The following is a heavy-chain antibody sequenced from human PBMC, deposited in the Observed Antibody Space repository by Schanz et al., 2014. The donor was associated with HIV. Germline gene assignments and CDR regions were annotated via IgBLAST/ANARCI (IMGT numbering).Heavy chain of an antibody. CDR3: ARGQDYYYDNSGYYNT. D-gene: IGHD3-22*01. J-gene: IGHJ5*02. Sequence: QVQLQQWGAGLLKPSETLSLTCAVYGGSFSGSYWSWIRQSPGKGLEWIADINQSGRITYNPSLKSRVTISVDTSKNQFSLNLSSVTAADTAMYFCARGQDYYYDNSGYYNTWGQGTLVTVSS. CDR2: INQSGRI. CDR1: GGSFSGSY. V-gene: IGHV4-34*02.